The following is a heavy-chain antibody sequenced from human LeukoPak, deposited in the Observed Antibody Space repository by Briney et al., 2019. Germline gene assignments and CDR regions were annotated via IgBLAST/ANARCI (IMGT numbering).Heavy chain of an antibody. J-gene: IGHJ4*02. Sequence: GGSLRLSCAASGFTFSSYSMNWVRQAPGKGLEWVSSISSSSSYIYYADSVKGRFTISRDNAKNSLYLQMNSLRAEDTAVYYCARELTVRVPRLTDYWGQGTLVTVSS. V-gene: IGHV3-21*01. CDR3: ARELTVRVPRLTDY. CDR2: ISSSSSYI. CDR1: GFTFSSYS. D-gene: IGHD4-17*01.